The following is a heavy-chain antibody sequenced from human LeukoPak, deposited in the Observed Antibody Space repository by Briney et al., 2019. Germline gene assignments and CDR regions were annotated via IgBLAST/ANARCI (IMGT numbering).Heavy chain of an antibody. V-gene: IGHV3-23*01. J-gene: IGHJ4*02. CDR3: AKDDTSGWYDY. CDR1: EFSVGSNY. D-gene: IGHD6-19*01. CDR2: ISGSGDST. Sequence: QPGGSLRLSCAASEFSVGSNYMTWVRQAPGKGLEWVSSISGSGDSTFYADSVKGRFTISRDNSKNTVYLQMNSLRAEDTAVYYCAKDDTSGWYDYWGQGTLVTVSS.